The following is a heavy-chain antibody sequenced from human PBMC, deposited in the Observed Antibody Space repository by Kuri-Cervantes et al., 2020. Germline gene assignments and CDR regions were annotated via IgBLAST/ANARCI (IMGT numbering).Heavy chain of an antibody. CDR2: INEDGSGK. J-gene: IGHJ5*02. Sequence: GESLKISCAASGFIFSNSWMGWARLGPGKGLEWVAKINEDGSGKFYVDSVKGRFTISRDNAKNSLYLQMNSLTAEDTAVYFCARYGVAAALAWFDPWGQGTLVTVSS. V-gene: IGHV3-7*02. CDR3: ARYGVAAALAWFDP. CDR1: GFIFSNSW. D-gene: IGHD2-15*01.